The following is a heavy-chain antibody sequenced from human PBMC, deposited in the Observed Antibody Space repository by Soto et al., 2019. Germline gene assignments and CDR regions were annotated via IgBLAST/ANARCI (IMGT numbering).Heavy chain of an antibody. CDR1: GVSISSGGYY. CDR2: IYYSGST. D-gene: IGHD2-2*01. Sequence: SETLSLTCTVSGVSISSGGYYWSWIRQHPGKGLEWIGYIYYSGSTYYNPSLKSRVTISVDTSKNQFSLKLSSVTAADTDVYYCARDQAVPAAYNWFDPWGQGTLVTVSS. J-gene: IGHJ5*02. CDR3: ARDQAVPAAYNWFDP. V-gene: IGHV4-31*03.